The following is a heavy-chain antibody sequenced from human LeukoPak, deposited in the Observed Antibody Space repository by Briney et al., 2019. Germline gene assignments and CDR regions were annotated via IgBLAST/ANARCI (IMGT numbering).Heavy chain of an antibody. CDR1: GYTFTSYA. CDR2: INAGNGNT. Sequence: ASVTVSCKASGYTFTSYAMHWVRQAPGQRLEWMGWINAGNGNTKYSQEFQGRVTITRDTSASTAYMELSSLRSEDMAVYYCARGLGGDYVFDYWGQGTLVTVSS. V-gene: IGHV1-3*03. D-gene: IGHD4-17*01. J-gene: IGHJ4*02. CDR3: ARGLGGDYVFDY.